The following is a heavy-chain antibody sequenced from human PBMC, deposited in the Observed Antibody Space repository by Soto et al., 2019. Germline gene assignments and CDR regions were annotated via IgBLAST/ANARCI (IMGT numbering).Heavy chain of an antibody. Sequence: ARSLRLSCAASGITVSSNYMSWVRQAPGKGLEWVSVIYSGGSTYYADSVKGRFTISRDNSKNTLYLQMNSLRAEDTAVYYCARMITFGGVIVVWGQGTLVTVSS. D-gene: IGHD3-16*02. J-gene: IGHJ4*02. CDR1: GITVSSNY. CDR2: IYSGGST. CDR3: ARMITFGGVIVV. V-gene: IGHV3-66*01.